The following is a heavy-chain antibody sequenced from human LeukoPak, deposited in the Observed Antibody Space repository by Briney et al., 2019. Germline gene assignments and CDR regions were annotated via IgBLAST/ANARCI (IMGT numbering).Heavy chain of an antibody. Sequence: GGSLRLSCAASGFTFSSYSMNWVRQAPGKGLEWVSSISSSSSYIYYADSVKGRFTISRDNAKNSLYLQMNSLRAEDTAVYYCARTDENYYYYGMDVWGQGTTVTVPS. CDR2: ISSSSSYI. V-gene: IGHV3-21*01. CDR1: GFTFSSYS. CDR3: ARTDENYYYYGMDV. J-gene: IGHJ6*02.